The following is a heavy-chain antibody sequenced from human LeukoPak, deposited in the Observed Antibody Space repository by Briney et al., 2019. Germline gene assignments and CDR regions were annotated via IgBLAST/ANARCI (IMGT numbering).Heavy chain of an antibody. CDR3: ARDFGSSWTFDY. V-gene: IGHV3-30*02. D-gene: IGHD6-13*01. CDR1: GFTFSSYG. CDR2: IRYDGSNK. Sequence: GGSLRLSCAASGFTFSSYGMHWVRQAPGKGLEWVAFIRYDGSNKYYADSVKGRFTISRDNSKNTLYLQMNSLRAEDTAVYYCARDFGSSWTFDYWGQGTLVTVSS. J-gene: IGHJ4*02.